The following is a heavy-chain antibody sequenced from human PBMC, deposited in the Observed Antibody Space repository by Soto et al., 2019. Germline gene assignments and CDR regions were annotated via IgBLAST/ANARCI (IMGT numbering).Heavy chain of an antibody. CDR2: ISYDGSNK. CDR1: GFTFSSYG. J-gene: IGHJ4*02. CDR3: AKVISDYDFWSGYYY. Sequence: GGSLRLSCAASGFTFSSYGMHWVRQAPGKGLEWVAVISYDGSNKYYADSVKGRFTISRDNSKNTLYLQMNSLRAEDTAVYYCAKVISDYDFWSGYYYWGQGTLVTVSS. D-gene: IGHD3-3*01. V-gene: IGHV3-30*18.